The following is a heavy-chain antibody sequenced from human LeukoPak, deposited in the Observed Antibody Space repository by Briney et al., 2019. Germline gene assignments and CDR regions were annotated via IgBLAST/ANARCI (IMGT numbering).Heavy chain of an antibody. CDR3: ARREGYCSGGSCYYFDY. CDR1: GFTFSSYS. CDR2: ISSRSSYI. Sequence: GGSRRLSWPAAGFTFSSYSMNWVSQAPGKGLEWVASISSRSSYIYYADSVKGRFTISRDNAKNSLYLQMNSLRAEDTAVYYCARREGYCSGGSCYYFDYWGQGTLVTVSS. D-gene: IGHD2-15*01. V-gene: IGHV3-21*01. J-gene: IGHJ4*02.